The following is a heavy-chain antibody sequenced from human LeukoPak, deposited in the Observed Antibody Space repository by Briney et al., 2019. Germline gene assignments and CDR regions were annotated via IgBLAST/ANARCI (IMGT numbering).Heavy chain of an antibody. Sequence: SVKVSCKASGGTFSSYAIRWVRQAPGQGLEWMGRIIPIFGTANYAQKFQGRVTITTDESTSTAYMELSSLRSEDTAVYYCARGPVEMKAYYFDYWGQGTLVTVSS. CDR2: IIPIFGTA. D-gene: IGHD5-24*01. CDR1: GGTFSSYA. J-gene: IGHJ4*02. V-gene: IGHV1-69*05. CDR3: ARGPVEMKAYYFDY.